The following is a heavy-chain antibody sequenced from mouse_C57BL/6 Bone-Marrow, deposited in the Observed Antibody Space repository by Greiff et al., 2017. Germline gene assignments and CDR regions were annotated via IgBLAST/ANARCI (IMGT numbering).Heavy chain of an antibody. V-gene: IGHV1-22*01. Sequence: DVQLQESGPELVKPGASVKMSCKASGYTFTDYNMHWVKQSHGKSLEWIGYINPNNGGTSYNQKFKGKATLTVNKSSSTAYMELRSLTSEDSAVYYCANDLLWLRRYYYAMDYWGQGTSVTVSS. CDR3: ANDLLWLRRYYYAMDY. J-gene: IGHJ4*01. D-gene: IGHD2-2*01. CDR1: GYTFTDYN. CDR2: INPNNGGT.